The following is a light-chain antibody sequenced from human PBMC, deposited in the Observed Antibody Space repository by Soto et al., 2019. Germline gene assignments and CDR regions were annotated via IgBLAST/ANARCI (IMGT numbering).Light chain of an antibody. V-gene: IGKV3-15*01. CDR2: GAS. CDR1: QSVSSSY. J-gene: IGKJ1*01. Sequence: EIVLTQSPGTLSLSPGERATLSYRASQSVSSSYLAWYQQKPGQAPRLLIYGASTRATGLPARFSGSGSGTEFTLTISSLQSEDFAVYYCQQYNNWPGTFGQGTKVDIK. CDR3: QQYNNWPGT.